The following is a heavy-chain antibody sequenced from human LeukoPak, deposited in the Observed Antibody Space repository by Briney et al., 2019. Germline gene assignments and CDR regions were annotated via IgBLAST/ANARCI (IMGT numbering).Heavy chain of an antibody. CDR3: ARVTWDSSSGRAFDI. D-gene: IGHD6-6*01. CDR1: GGSISSGSYY. CDR2: IYTSGST. J-gene: IGHJ3*02. V-gene: IGHV4-61*02. Sequence: PSQTLSLTCTVSGGSISSGSYYWSWIRQPAGKGLEWIGRIYTSGSTNYNPSLKSRVTISVDTSKNQSSLNLSSVTAADTAVYYCARVTWDSSSGRAFDIWGQGTMVTVSS.